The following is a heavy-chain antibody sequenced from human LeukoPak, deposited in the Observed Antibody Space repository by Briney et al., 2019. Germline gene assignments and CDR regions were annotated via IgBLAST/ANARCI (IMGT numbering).Heavy chain of an antibody. CDR3: AREGDTMVRGPRESY. CDR2: IKQDGSEK. D-gene: IGHD3-10*01. Sequence: GGSLRLSCAASGFTLSSNWMSWVRQAPGKGLEWVANIKQDGSEKYYVDSVKGRFTISRDNAKNSLYLQMNSLRAEDTAVYYCAREGDTMVRGPRESYWGQGTLVTVSS. J-gene: IGHJ4*02. V-gene: IGHV3-7*01. CDR1: GFTLSSNW.